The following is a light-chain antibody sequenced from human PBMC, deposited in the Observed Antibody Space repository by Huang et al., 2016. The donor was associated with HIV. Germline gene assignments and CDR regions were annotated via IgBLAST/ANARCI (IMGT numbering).Light chain of an antibody. V-gene: IGKV4-1*01. J-gene: IGKJ3*01. Sequence: DIVMTQSPDYLPVSLGARATINCKSSRSVLFQSNGQNYVAWYQQRAGQPPRLLIYWASTRASGVPNRFTGSGSGTDFTLTISSLQAEDVAIYYCQQYLLSPRTFGPGTKVDIK. CDR2: WAS. CDR3: QQYLLSPRT. CDR1: RSVLFQSNGQNY.